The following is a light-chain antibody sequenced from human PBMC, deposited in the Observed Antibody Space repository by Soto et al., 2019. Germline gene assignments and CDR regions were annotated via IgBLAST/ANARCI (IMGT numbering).Light chain of an antibody. CDR1: QSLLHSNGYTY. CDR3: MQALQSPTMYT. V-gene: IGKV2-28*01. CDR2: LGS. J-gene: IGKJ2*01. Sequence: DIVMTQSPLSLPVTPGEPASISCRSSQSLLHSNGYTYLDWYLQKPGQSPQLLIHLGSNRASGVPDRLSGSGSGTDFTLKISRVEAEDVGVYYCMQALQSPTMYTFGQGTKLEIK.